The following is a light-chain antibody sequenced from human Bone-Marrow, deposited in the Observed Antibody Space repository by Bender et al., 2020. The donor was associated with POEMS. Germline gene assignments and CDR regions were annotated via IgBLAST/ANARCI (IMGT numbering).Light chain of an antibody. CDR3: CSYAGGVI. J-gene: IGLJ2*01. CDR1: SNDVGRHNY. Sequence: QSALTQPASVSGSPGQSITISCTGTSNDVGRHNYVSWYQQHPGKAPKLMIYDVDKRPSGASSRFSGSKSGNTASLTISGLQAEDEADYYCCSYAGGVIFGGGTKLTVL. V-gene: IGLV2-23*02. CDR2: DVD.